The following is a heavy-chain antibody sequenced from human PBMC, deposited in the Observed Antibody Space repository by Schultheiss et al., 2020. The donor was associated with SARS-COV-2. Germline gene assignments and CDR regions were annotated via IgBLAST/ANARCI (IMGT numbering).Heavy chain of an antibody. CDR2: INHSGST. CDR1: GDSISSGYF. Sequence: SETLSLSCDVSGDSISSGYFWGWIRQPPGKGLEWIGEINHSGSTNYNPSLKSRVTISVDTSKNQFSLRLSSVTAADTAVYYCARDEGDLGYWGQGTLVTVSS. V-gene: IGHV4-38-2*02. J-gene: IGHJ4*02. CDR3: ARDEGDLGY.